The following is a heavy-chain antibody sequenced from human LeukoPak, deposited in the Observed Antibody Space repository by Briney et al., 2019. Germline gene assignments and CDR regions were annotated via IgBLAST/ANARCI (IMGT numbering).Heavy chain of an antibody. CDR1: GGSITSYY. V-gene: IGHV4-59*01. CDR3: ARGHRSSSAYHCNAMDV. D-gene: IGHD2-15*01. Sequence: PSETLSLTCTVSGGSITSYYWSWIRQPPGKGLEWVGYIYHSGSTNYNLSLKSRVTISVDTSKNQFSLKLSSVTAADTAVYYCARGHRSSSAYHCNAMDVWGQGTTVTVSS. CDR2: IYHSGST. J-gene: IGHJ6*02.